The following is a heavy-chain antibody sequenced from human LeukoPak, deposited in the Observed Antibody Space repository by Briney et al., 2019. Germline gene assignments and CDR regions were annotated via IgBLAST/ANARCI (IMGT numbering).Heavy chain of an antibody. V-gene: IGHV3-23*01. CDR3: ARDRRATPMYFFDF. D-gene: IGHD2-15*01. Sequence: GGSLRLSCAPSRFSFSDYTMSWVRQLPGKGREWVSGIRHSGVDSSYADSVKGRFTISRGNSKNMLYLQMNSLRDDDTGVYYCARDRRATPMYFFDFWGQGTPVTVSS. J-gene: IGHJ4*02. CDR1: RFSFSDYT. CDR2: IRHSGVDS.